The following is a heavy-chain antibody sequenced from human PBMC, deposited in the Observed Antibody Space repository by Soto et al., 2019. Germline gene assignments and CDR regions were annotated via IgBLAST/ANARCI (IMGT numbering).Heavy chain of an antibody. CDR2: IYYSGST. Sequence: SETLSLTCTVSGGSISSYYWSWIRQPPGKGLEWIGYIYYSGSTNYNPSLKSRVTISVDTSKNQFSLKLSSVTAADTAVYYCARVVGYCGGGRGYHDFWARGTLVPVSS. V-gene: IGHV4-59*01. CDR1: GGSISSYY. J-gene: IGHJ4*02. CDR3: ARVVGYCGGGRGYHDF. D-gene: IGHD2-15*01.